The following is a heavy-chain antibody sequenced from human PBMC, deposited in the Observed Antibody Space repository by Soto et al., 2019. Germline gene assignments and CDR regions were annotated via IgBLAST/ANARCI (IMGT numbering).Heavy chain of an antibody. V-gene: IGHV1-18*01. Sequence: QVQLVQSGAEVKKPGASVKVSCKASGYTFTSYGLSWVRQAPGQGLEWMGWINGYTSNTNYAQKFQGRVTMTTDTSTNTAYLDLWTLISDDTAVYYCARSWVTGKGGIDVWGQGTTVTVSS. CDR2: INGYTSNT. CDR3: ARSWVTGKGGIDV. CDR1: GYTFTSYG. J-gene: IGHJ6*02. D-gene: IGHD3-16*01.